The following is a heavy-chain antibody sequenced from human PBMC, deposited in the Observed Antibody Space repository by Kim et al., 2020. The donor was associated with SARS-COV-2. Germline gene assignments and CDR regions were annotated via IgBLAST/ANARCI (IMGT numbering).Heavy chain of an antibody. CDR2: IYPGDSDT. Sequence: GESLKISCKGSGYSFTSYWIGWVRQMPGKGLEWMGIIYPGDSDTRYSPSFQGQVTISADKSISTAYLQWSSLKASDTAMYYCARQYCSSTSCYGGMGGWFDPWGQGTLVTVSS. CDR3: ARQYCSSTSCYGGMGGWFDP. V-gene: IGHV5-51*01. D-gene: IGHD2-2*01. J-gene: IGHJ5*02. CDR1: GYSFTSYW.